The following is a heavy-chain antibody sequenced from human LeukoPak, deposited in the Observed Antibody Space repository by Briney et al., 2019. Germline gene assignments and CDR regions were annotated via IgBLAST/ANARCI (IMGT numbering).Heavy chain of an antibody. Sequence: PSETLSLTCTVSGGSISSYYWSWIRQPPGKGLEWIGYIYYSGSTNYNPSLKSRVTISVDTSKNQFSLRLSPVTAADTAVYYCARVPPYYYDSSGSFDYWGQGTLVTVSS. V-gene: IGHV4-59*01. CDR3: ARVPPYYYDSSGSFDY. D-gene: IGHD3-22*01. CDR1: GGSISSYY. CDR2: IYYSGST. J-gene: IGHJ4*02.